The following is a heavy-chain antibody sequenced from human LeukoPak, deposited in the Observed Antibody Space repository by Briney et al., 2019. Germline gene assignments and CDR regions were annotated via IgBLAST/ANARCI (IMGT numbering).Heavy chain of an antibody. CDR1: GYSISSGYY. CDR2: SYHSGST. J-gene: IGHJ5*02. Sequence: SETLSLTCAVSGYSISSGYYWGWIRQPPGKGLEWIGSSYHSGSTYYNPPLKSRVTISVDTSKNQFSLKLSSVTAADTAVYYCARRYYDFSDWFDPWGQGTLVTVSS. V-gene: IGHV4-38-2*01. D-gene: IGHD3-3*01. CDR3: ARRYYDFSDWFDP.